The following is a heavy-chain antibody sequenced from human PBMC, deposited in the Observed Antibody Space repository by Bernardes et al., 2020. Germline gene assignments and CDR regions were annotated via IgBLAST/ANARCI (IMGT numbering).Heavy chain of an antibody. CDR1: GFTFSSYW. Sequence: GGSLRLSCAASGFTFSSYWMNWVRQAPGKGLGWVANINHDGNEKYYVDSVKGRFTISRDNAKNSLYLQINSLRAEDTAVYYCAREAISTTTWDHYYMDVWGKGTTVTVSS. D-gene: IGHD2-2*01. CDR2: INHDGNEK. CDR3: AREAISTTTWDHYYMDV. V-gene: IGHV3-7*03. J-gene: IGHJ6*03.